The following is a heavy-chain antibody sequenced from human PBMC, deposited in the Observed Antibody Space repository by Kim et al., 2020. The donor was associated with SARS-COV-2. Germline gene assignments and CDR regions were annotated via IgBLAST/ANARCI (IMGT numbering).Heavy chain of an antibody. D-gene: IGHD3-3*01. CDR1: SGSTNNYY. CDR2: IFSHDKT. V-gene: IGHV4-4*07. CDR3: ARENGLQFFNLDA. J-gene: IGHJ5*02. Sequence: SETLSLTCTVSSGSTNNYYWNWVRQSAGQGLEWIGRIFSHDKTDYNVSLKSRVTMSIDPSKNQFSLKMTSVTAADTAVYYCARENGLQFFNLDAWGQGILVTVSS.